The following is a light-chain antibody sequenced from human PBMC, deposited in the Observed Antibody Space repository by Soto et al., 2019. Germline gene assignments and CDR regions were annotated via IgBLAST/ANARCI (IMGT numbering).Light chain of an antibody. J-gene: IGKJ1*01. Sequence: DIKMTQSPSTLSASVGDRVTITCRASQSISSWLAWYQQKPGKAPKLLIYDASSLESGVPSRFSGSGSGTEFTLTISSLQPDDFATYYCQQYNSYSPKTFGQRAKVAIK. CDR2: DAS. CDR3: QQYNSYSPKT. V-gene: IGKV1-5*01. CDR1: QSISSW.